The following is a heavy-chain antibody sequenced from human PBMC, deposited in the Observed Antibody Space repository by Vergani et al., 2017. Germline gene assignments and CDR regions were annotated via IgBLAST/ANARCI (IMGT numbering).Heavy chain of an antibody. V-gene: IGHV3-11*01. CDR2: ISSRGSTI. J-gene: IGHJ3*02. D-gene: IGHD3-3*01. CDR3: ARDNDFWSGPAVDAFDI. CDR1: GFTFSDYY. Sequence: QVQLVESGGGLVKPGGSLRLSCAASGFTFSDYYMSWIRQAPGKGLEWVSYISSRGSTIYYADSVKGRFTISRDNAKNSLYLQMNSLRAEDTAVYYWARDNDFWSGPAVDAFDIWGQGTMVTVSS.